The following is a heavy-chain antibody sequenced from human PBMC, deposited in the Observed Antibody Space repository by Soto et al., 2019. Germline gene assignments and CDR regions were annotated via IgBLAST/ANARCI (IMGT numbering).Heavy chain of an antibody. Sequence: QVQLVQSGAEVKKPGALVKVSCKASGYTFTGYYMHWVRQAPGQGLEWMGWINPNSGGTNYAQKFQGWVTMTRDTSISTAYMELSRLRSDDTAVYYCARFNDDSSGYYYYYYGMDVWGQGTTVTVSS. J-gene: IGHJ6*02. V-gene: IGHV1-2*04. CDR1: GYTFTGYY. CDR3: ARFNDDSSGYYYYYYGMDV. D-gene: IGHD3-22*01. CDR2: INPNSGGT.